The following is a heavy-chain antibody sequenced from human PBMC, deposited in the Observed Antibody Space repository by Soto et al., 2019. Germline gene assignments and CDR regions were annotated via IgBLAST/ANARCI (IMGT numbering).Heavy chain of an antibody. V-gene: IGHV3-23*01. CDR2: IRGSGGST. J-gene: IGHJ4*02. CDR3: AKERAVAGFDY. Sequence: VGSLRLSCAASGFTFSSYGMNWVRQAPGKGLEWVSGIRGSGGSTYYADFVKGRFTISRDNSKNTLYLQMNSLRAEDTAVYYCAKERAVAGFDYWGQGTLVTVSS. CDR1: GFTFSSYG. D-gene: IGHD6-19*01.